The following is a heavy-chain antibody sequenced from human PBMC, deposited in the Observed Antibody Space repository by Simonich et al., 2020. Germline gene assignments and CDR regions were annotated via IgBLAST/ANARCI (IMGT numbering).Heavy chain of an antibody. CDR2: IRSKANSYAT. Sequence: EVQLVESGGGLVQPGGSLKLSCAASGFTFSGSAMHWVRQASGKGLEWVGRIRSKANSYATAYAASVKGRFTISREDSKSTAYLQMNSLKTEDTAVYYCTRFDYYGSGSYYFDYWGQGTLVTVSS. V-gene: IGHV3-73*02. D-gene: IGHD3-10*01. J-gene: IGHJ4*02. CDR3: TRFDYYGSGSYYFDY. CDR1: GFTFSGSA.